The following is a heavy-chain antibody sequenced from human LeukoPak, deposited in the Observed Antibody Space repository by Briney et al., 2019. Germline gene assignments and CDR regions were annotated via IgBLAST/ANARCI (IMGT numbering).Heavy chain of an antibody. V-gene: IGHV3-21*01. Sequence: GTLSLTCAVSGGSISSNNWWSWVRQAPGKGLEWVSSISGSSSYIYYADSVKGRFTISRDNAKNSLYLQMNSLRAEETAVYYCARVPTIVGYTSRELGHWYFDLWGRGTLVTVSS. J-gene: IGHJ2*01. CDR3: ARVPTIVGYTSRELGHWYFDL. CDR1: GGSISSNN. D-gene: IGHD6-13*01. CDR2: ISGSSSYI.